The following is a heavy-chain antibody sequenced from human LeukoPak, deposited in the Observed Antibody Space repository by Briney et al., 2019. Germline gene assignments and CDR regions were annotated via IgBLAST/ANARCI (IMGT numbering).Heavy chain of an antibody. CDR2: IYPGDSDT. J-gene: IGHJ4*02. Sequence: GESLKTSCKGSGYRFANYWIGWVRQMPGKGLEWMGIIYPGDSDTRYSPSFQGQVTISADKSISTAFLQWNSLKASDTAMYYCVRTDYCSSTTCPPDYWGQGTLVTVSS. CDR3: VRTDYCSSTTCPPDY. V-gene: IGHV5-51*01. CDR1: GYRFANYW. D-gene: IGHD2-2*01.